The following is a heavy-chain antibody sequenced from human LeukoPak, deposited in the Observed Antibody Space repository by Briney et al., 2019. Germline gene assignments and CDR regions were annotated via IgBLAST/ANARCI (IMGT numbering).Heavy chain of an antibody. J-gene: IGHJ4*02. D-gene: IGHD2-2*01. CDR1: GFTFSSYA. V-gene: IGHV3-30-3*01. CDR3: ARECRTKVPAALCYFDY. CDR2: ISYDGSNK. Sequence: GRSLRLSCAASGFTFSSYAMHWVRQAPGKGLEWVAVISYDGSNKYYADSVKGRFTISRDNSKNTLYLQMNSLRAEDTAVDYCARECRTKVPAALCYFDYWGQGTLVTVSS.